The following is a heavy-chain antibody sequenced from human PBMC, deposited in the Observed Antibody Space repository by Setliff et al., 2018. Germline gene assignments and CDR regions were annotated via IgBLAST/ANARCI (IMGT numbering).Heavy chain of an antibody. J-gene: IGHJ4*02. D-gene: IGHD3-16*01. CDR2: INPSGGST. CDR3: ARLLPLVGPGGPFDY. CDR1: GGTFSSYA. V-gene: IGHV1-46*01. Sequence: GASVKVSCKASGGTFSSYAISWVRQAPGQGLEWMGIINPSGGSTSYAQKFQGRVTMTRDTSTSTVYMELSSLRSEDTAVYYCARLLPLVGPGGPFDYWGQGTLVTVSS.